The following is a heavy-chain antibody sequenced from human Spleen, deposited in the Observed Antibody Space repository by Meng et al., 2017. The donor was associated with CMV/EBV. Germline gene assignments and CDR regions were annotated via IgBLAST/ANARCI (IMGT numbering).Heavy chain of an antibody. D-gene: IGHD3-3*01. J-gene: IGHJ6*02. CDR1: GGSFSGYY. CDR2: INHSGST. V-gene: IGHV4-34*01. CDR3: ARVGIPYDFWSGYPSYYGMDI. Sequence: SETLSLTCAVYGGSFSGYYWSWIRQPPGKGLEWIGEINHSGSTNYNPPLKSRVTISVDTSKNQFSLKLSSVTAADTAVYYCARVGIPYDFWSGYPSYYGMDIWGQGTTVTVSS.